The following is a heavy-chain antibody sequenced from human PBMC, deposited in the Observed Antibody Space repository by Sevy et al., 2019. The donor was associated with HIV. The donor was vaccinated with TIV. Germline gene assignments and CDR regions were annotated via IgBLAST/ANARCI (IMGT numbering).Heavy chain of an antibody. CDR1: GFTLSNYW. CDR2: IIQDGSDK. V-gene: IGHV3-7*01. CDR3: ARDLFSGSYYENY. J-gene: IGHJ4*02. Sequence: GGSLRLSCAASGFTLSNYWMSWVRQAPGKGLEWVANIIQDGSDKYYVDSVKGRFTISRDNAKNSLYLQMKSLRVEDTAVYYCARDLFSGSYYENYWGQGTLVTVSS. D-gene: IGHD1-26*01.